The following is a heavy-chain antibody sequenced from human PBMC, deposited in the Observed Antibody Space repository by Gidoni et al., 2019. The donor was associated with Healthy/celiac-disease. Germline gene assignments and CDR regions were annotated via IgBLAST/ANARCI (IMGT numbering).Heavy chain of an antibody. V-gene: IGHV3-9*01. J-gene: IGHJ6*02. CDR1: GFTFDDYA. CDR3: AKDRGYDYYYGMDV. CDR2: ISWNSGSI. D-gene: IGHD5-12*01. Sequence: ASGFTFDDYAMHWVRQAPGKGLEWVSGISWNSGSIGYADSVKGRFTISRDNAKNSLYLQMNSLRAEDTALYYCAKDRGYDYYYGMDVWGQGTTVTVSS.